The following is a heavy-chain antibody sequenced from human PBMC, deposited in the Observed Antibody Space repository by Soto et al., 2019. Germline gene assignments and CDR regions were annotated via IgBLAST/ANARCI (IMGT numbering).Heavy chain of an antibody. V-gene: IGHV1-3*01. CDR1: GVTCTSLD. CDR3: ARGEDV. Sequence: CKNTGVTCTSLDTHWVRQAPGQGLEWMGWINAGNGNTKYPQKFQGSVTITRHTSASTAYMDLSFLISDNTAVTYCARGEDVWGKGLLGSVSS. CDR2: INAGNGNT. J-gene: IGHJ6*03.